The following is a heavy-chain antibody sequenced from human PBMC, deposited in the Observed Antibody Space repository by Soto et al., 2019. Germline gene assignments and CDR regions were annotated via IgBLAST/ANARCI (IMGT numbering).Heavy chain of an antibody. CDR1: GFIFSNYF. V-gene: IGHV3-7*01. CDR3: ARDGDYVHPPLDY. J-gene: IGHJ4*02. CDR2: IKQDGSEK. Sequence: GGSLRLSCAASGFIFSNYFMSWVRLAPGKGLEWVANIKQDGSEKYYVDSVRGRFTISRDNTKNSVYLEMNSLRAEDSAVYYCARDGDYVHPPLDYWGPGTLVTVYS. D-gene: IGHD4-17*01.